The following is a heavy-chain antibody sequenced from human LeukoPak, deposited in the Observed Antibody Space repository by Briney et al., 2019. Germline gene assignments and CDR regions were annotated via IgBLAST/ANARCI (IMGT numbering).Heavy chain of an antibody. D-gene: IGHD3-9*01. CDR2: ISAYSGNT. CDR3: ARVDILTGYYHFDY. Sequence: GASVKVSCKASGYTFSSYGISWVRQAAGQGLEWMGWISAYSGNTNYVQKLRGRVTMTTDTSTSTAYMELRRLRSDDTAVYYCARVDILTGYYHFDYWGQGTLVTVSS. CDR1: GYTFSSYG. V-gene: IGHV1-18*04. J-gene: IGHJ4*02.